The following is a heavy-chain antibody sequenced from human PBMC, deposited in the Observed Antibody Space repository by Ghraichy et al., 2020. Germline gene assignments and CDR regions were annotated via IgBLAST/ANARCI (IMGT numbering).Heavy chain of an antibody. Sequence: ASVKVSCKASGYTFTGYYMHWVRQAPGQGLEWMGWINPNSGGTNYAQKFQGRVTMTRDTSISTAYMELSRLRSDDTAVYYCARDTMVRGVPEYYYYYGMDVWGQGTTVTVSS. CDR2: INPNSGGT. J-gene: IGHJ6*02. V-gene: IGHV1-2*02. D-gene: IGHD3-10*01. CDR1: GYTFTGYY. CDR3: ARDTMVRGVPEYYYYYGMDV.